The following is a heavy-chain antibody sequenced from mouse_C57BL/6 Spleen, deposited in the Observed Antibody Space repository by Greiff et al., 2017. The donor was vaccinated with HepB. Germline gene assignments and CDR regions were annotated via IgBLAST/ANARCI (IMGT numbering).Heavy chain of an antibody. CDR3: ARGVYYYGSSLYTKAMDY. D-gene: IGHD1-1*01. J-gene: IGHJ4*01. CDR1: GFTFSSYA. V-gene: IGHV5-4*03. CDR2: ISDGGSYT. Sequence: EVKVVESGGGLVKPGGSLKLSCAASGFTFSSYAMSWVRQTPEKRLEWVATISDGGSYTYYPDNVKGRFTISRDNAKNNLYLQMSHLKSGDTAMYYGARGVYYYGSSLYTKAMDYWGQETSVTVSS.